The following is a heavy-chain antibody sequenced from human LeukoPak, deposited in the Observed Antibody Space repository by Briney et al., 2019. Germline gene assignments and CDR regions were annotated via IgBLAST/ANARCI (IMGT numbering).Heavy chain of an antibody. Sequence: SGTLSLTCGVSGGSISSTNWWRWVRQPPGKGLEWIGEINHSGSTNYNPSLKSRVTISVDTSKNQFSLKLSSVTAADTAVYYCARGPHTGVNYYDSSGYYYWGQGTLVTVSS. CDR1: GGSISSTNW. D-gene: IGHD3-22*01. CDR3: ARGPHTGVNYYDSSGYYY. J-gene: IGHJ4*02. CDR2: INHSGST. V-gene: IGHV4-4*02.